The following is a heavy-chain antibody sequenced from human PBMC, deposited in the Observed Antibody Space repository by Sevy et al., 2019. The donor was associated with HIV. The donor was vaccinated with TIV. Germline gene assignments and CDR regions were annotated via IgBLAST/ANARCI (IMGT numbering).Heavy chain of an antibody. CDR2: TSHDGKYN. CDR1: GFTFSSYD. V-gene: IGHV3-30*04. Sequence: GGSLRLSCAGSGFTFSSYDMHWVRQAPGKGLEWVAVTSHDGKYNNYADCLKVRLTISRDNFMNTLYLKMNSLRVEDTAVYLCARLFSCGGDCYYLDYWGQGALVTVSS. J-gene: IGHJ4*02. D-gene: IGHD2-21*02. CDR3: ARLFSCGGDCYYLDY.